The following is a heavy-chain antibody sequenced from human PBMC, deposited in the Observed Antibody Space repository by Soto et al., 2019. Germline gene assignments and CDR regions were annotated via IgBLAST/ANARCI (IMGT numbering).Heavy chain of an antibody. CDR3: STDQSTVTQEDYYYYGMGV. J-gene: IGHJ6*02. CDR1: GISFCNVW. CDR2: IKSKADGGTT. Sequence: PWGTLRPSXATSGISFCNVWMKGGRHAPSKGPAGVGRIKSKADGGTTDYAAPVKGRFTISRDDAEYTLDLQMNSLKTGDTAVYYCSTDQSTVTQEDYYYYGMGVWGQGTTVTSP. D-gene: IGHD4-17*01. V-gene: IGHV3-15*07.